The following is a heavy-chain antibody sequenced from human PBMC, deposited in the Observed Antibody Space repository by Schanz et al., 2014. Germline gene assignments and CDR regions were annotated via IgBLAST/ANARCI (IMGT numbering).Heavy chain of an antibody. J-gene: IGHJ2*01. CDR3: AKDAPYPFDL. Sequence: EMQLLESGGGLIQPGGSLRLSCAASGLTFSTHAMSWVRQAPGKGLEWLSSISCAHRTTFYADSVKGRFTISRDNSKNTLYLQMNSLRAEDTAREYCAKDAPYPFDLWGRGTLITVSS. V-gene: IGHV3-23*01. CDR2: ISCAHRTT. CDR1: GLTFSTHA.